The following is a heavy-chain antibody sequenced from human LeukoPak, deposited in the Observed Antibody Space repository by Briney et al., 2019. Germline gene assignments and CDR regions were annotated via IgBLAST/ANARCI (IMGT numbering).Heavy chain of an antibody. D-gene: IGHD3-10*01. CDR1: GGSISSYY. J-gene: IGHJ6*03. CDR2: IYTSGST. CDR3: ERDAGPDYYGSGSYYSNYYYYYMDV. Sequence: PSETLSLTCTVSGGSISSYYWSWIRQPAGKGLEWIGRIYTSGSTNYNPSLKSRVTMSVDTSKNQFSLKLSSVTAADTAVYYCERDAGPDYYGSGSYYSNYYYYYMDVWGKGTTVTVSS. V-gene: IGHV4-4*07.